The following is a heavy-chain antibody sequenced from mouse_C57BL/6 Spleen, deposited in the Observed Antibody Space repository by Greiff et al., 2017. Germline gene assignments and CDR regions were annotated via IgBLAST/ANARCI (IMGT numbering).Heavy chain of an antibody. CDR3: AREDSNYWFAY. CDR1: GYTFTSYW. Sequence: VQLQQSGAELVRPGSSVKLSCKASGYTFTSYWMHWVKQRPIQGLEWIGNIDPSDSETHYNQKFKDKATLTVDKSSSTAYMQLSSLTSEDSAVYYCAREDSNYWFAYWGQGTLVTVSA. V-gene: IGHV1-52*01. D-gene: IGHD2-5*01. J-gene: IGHJ3*01. CDR2: IDPSDSET.